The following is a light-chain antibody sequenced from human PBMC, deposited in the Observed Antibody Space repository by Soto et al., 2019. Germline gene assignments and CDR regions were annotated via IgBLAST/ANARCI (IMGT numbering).Light chain of an antibody. CDR2: EVS. Sequence: QSVLTQPPSASGSPGQSVTISCTGTSSDVGGYNYVSWYQQHPGKAPKFMIYEVSKRPSGVPDRFSGFKSGNTASLTVSGLQAEDEADYYCSSYAGSNNLVFGGGPKLTVL. CDR1: SSDVGGYNY. CDR3: SSYAGSNNLV. V-gene: IGLV2-8*01. J-gene: IGLJ2*01.